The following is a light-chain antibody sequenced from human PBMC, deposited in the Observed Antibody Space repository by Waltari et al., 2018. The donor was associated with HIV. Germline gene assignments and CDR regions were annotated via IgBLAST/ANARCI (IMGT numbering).Light chain of an antibody. CDR3: QQHKSRPPLT. V-gene: IGKV3-15*01. Sequence: VMTQSPAPLSGSPGDRAPLSCRASQSLTNNLAWDRQKPGHAPGLLIFVSSARASGVAARVSASGCGTEFTLTISSLQPEDSAVYYCQQHKSRPPLTFGQGTRVEIK. CDR1: QSLTNN. CDR2: VSS. J-gene: IGKJ5*01.